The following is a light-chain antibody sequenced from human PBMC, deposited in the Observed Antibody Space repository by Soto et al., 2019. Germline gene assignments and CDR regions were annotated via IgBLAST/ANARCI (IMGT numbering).Light chain of an antibody. CDR1: ISDVGGYNY. J-gene: IGLJ1*01. CDR3: SSCTSSSTYV. Sequence: HSALTQPASVSGSPGQSITISCTGTISDVGGYNYVSWYQQHPGKAPKLMIYEVSNRPSGVSNRFSGSKSGNTASLTISGLQAEDEADYYCSSCTSSSTYVFGTGTKVTVL. CDR2: EVS. V-gene: IGLV2-14*01.